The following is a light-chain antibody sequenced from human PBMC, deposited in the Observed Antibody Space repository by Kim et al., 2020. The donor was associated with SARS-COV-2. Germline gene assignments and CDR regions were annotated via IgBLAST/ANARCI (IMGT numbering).Light chain of an antibody. CDR2: GST. CDR1: SSNIVAGYD. Sequence: QRVTNACTGSSSNIVAGYDVHWYQQLPGTAPKLLIYGSTNRPSGAPDRFSGSKSGTSASLAITGLQAEDEADYFCQSYDNSLSGYVFATGTKVTVL. V-gene: IGLV1-40*01. J-gene: IGLJ1*01. CDR3: QSYDNSLSGYV.